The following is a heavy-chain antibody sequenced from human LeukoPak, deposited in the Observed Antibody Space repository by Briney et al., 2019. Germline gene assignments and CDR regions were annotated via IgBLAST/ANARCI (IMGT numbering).Heavy chain of an antibody. CDR1: GYTFTSYD. D-gene: IGHD3-22*01. CDR3: ATIPNYYDSSGYPNYFDY. J-gene: IGHJ4*02. Sequence: GASVKVSCKASGYTFTSYDINWVRQATGQGLEWMGWMNPNSGNTGYAQKFQGRVTMTRDTSISTAYMELSRLRSDDTAVYYCATIPNYYDSSGYPNYFDYWGQGTLVTVSS. V-gene: IGHV1-8*01. CDR2: MNPNSGNT.